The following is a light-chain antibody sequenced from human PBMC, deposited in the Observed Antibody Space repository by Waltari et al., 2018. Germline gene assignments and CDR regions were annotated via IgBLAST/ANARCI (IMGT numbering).Light chain of an antibody. Sequence: DIQLTQSPSSLSASVGDRVTITCRASQSISTFLNWYQHKPGEAPKLLISGASNLRSGVLSRFSGSGSGTSFTLTITSLQPEDFASYYCQQFYSTPGLSFGGGTKVEIK. CDR3: QQFYSTPGLS. V-gene: IGKV1-39*01. CDR2: GAS. J-gene: IGKJ4*01. CDR1: QSISTF.